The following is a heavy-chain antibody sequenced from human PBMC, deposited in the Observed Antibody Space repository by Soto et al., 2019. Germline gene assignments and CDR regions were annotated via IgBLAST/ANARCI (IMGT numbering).Heavy chain of an antibody. CDR3: AKPRSGSYYYYYYGMDV. J-gene: IGHJ6*02. CDR2: ISGSGGST. V-gene: IGHV3-23*01. D-gene: IGHD3-10*01. CDR1: GFTFSSYA. Sequence: GGSLRLSCAASGFTFSSYAMSWVRQAPGKGLEWVPAISGSGGSTYYADSVKGRFTISRDNSKNTLYLQMNSLRAEDTAVYYCAKPRSGSYYYYYYGMDVWGQGTTVTVSS.